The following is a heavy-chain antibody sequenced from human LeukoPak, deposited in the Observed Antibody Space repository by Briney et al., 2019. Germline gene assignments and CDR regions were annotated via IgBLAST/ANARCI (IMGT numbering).Heavy chain of an antibody. J-gene: IGHJ4*02. D-gene: IGHD3-3*01. CDR1: GFTFSSYS. CDR2: ISSSSSTI. V-gene: IGHV3-48*01. Sequence: PGGSLRLSCAASGFTFSSYSMNWVRQAPGKRLEGVSYISSSSSTIYYADSVKGRFTISRDNAKNSLYLQMNSQRVEDTAVYYCANTPEYYDFWSGYYTPRGYFDYWGQGTLVTVSS. CDR3: ANTPEYYDFWSGYYTPRGYFDY.